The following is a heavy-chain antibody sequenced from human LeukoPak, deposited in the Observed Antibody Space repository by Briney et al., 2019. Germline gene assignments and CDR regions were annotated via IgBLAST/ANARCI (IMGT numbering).Heavy chain of an antibody. D-gene: IGHD3-16*02. CDR3: ARDNSVGDIAWWFDP. CDR2: INPSGSST. V-gene: IGHV1-46*01. Sequence: ASVKVSCKASGYTFTGYYMHWVRQAPGQGLEWMGLINPSGSSTLYAQKFQGRVTMTRDMSTTTDYMELSSLRFEDTAVYYCARDNSVGDIAWWFDPWGQGTLVTVSS. CDR1: GYTFTGYY. J-gene: IGHJ5*02.